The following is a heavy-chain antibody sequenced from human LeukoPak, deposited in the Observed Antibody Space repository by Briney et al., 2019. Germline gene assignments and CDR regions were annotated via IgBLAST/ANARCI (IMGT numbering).Heavy chain of an antibody. D-gene: IGHD6-6*01. CDR2: INTDGRNT. CDR1: GVTFIQSW. J-gene: IGHJ4*02. CDR3: ARDKSIAGPTTVDS. Sequence: PGGSLRLSCVFSGVTFIQSWMHWVRQVPGKGLVWVSRINTDGRNTIYAESVKGRFTISRDNAKNTLYLQMNSLRAEDTAVYYCARDKSIAGPTTVDSWGKGTLVSVSS. V-gene: IGHV3-74*01.